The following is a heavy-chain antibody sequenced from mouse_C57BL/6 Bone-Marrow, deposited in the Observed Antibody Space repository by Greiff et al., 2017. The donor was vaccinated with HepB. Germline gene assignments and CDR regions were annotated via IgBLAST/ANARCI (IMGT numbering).Heavy chain of an antibody. Sequence: EVQLVESGGGLVKPGGSLKLSCAASGFTFSSYAMSWVRQTPEKRLEWVATISDGGSYTYYPDNVKGRFTISRDNAKNNLYLQMSHLKSEDTAMYYCARTNYYGSSYAHYYAMDYWGQGTSVTVSS. D-gene: IGHD1-1*01. CDR1: GFTFSSYA. CDR2: ISDGGSYT. V-gene: IGHV5-4*01. J-gene: IGHJ4*01. CDR3: ARTNYYGSSYAHYYAMDY.